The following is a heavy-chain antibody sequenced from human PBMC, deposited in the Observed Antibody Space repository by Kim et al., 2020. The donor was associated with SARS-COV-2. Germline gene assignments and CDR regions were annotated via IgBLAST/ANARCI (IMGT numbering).Heavy chain of an antibody. J-gene: IGHJ4*02. D-gene: IGHD1-26*01. V-gene: IGHV6-1*01. Sequence: KWFYNYAVSVQSRLTINSDTSKNQFSLQLNSVTAEDTAVYYCARGWAFDYWGQGTLVTVSS. CDR3: ARGWAFDY. CDR2: KWFY.